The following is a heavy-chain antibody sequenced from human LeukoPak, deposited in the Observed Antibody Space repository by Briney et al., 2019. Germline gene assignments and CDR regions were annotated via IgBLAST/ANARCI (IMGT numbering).Heavy chain of an antibody. CDR2: IHYSGST. V-gene: IGHV4-59*08. J-gene: IGHJ5*02. D-gene: IGHD5-12*01. CDR1: GGSISSYY. CDR3: ARHLLSSGYDCWFDP. Sequence: PSETLSLTCTVSGGSISSYYWSWIRQPPGKGLEWIGYIHYSGSTNYNPSLKSRVTISVDTSKNLFSLKLMSMTAADTAVYYCARHLLSSGYDCWFDPWGQGTLVTVSS.